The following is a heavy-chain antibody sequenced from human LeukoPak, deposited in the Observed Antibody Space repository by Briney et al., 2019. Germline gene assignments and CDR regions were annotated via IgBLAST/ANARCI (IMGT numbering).Heavy chain of an antibody. V-gene: IGHV3-30*12. Sequence: TGGSLRLSCAASGFTFSSYGMHWVRQAPGKGLEWVAYIQYDANNVRYADSVKGRFTISRDNAKNSLYLQMNSLRAEDTAVYYCARYGSSWAFDYWGQGTLVTVSS. D-gene: IGHD6-13*01. J-gene: IGHJ4*02. CDR1: GFTFSSYG. CDR2: IQYDANNV. CDR3: ARYGSSWAFDY.